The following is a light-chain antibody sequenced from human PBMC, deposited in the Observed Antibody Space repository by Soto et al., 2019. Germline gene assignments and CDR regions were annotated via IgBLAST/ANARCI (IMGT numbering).Light chain of an antibody. V-gene: IGLV2-8*01. Sequence: LTQPPSAYWSPGQSVTISCTGTSSDVGYYNYVSWYQQHPGKAPKLMIYEVSKRPSGVPDRFSGSKSGNTASLTVSGLQDEDEADYYCSSYAGTNNLGVFGTGTKVTVL. CDR1: SSDVGYYNY. J-gene: IGLJ1*01. CDR2: EVS. CDR3: SSYAGTNNLGV.